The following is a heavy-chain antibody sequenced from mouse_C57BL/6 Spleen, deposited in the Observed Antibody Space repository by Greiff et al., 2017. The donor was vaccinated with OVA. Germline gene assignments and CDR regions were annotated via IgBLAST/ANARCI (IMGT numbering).Heavy chain of an antibody. CDR3: ARGHYGSSYVFAY. CDR1: GFTFSDYG. Sequence: EVQLVESGGGLVKPGGSLKLSCAASGFTFSDYGMHWVRQAPEKGLEWVAYISSGSSTIYYADTVKGRFTISRDNAKNTLFLQMTSLRSEDTAMYYCARGHYGSSYVFAYWGQGTLVTVSA. D-gene: IGHD1-1*01. V-gene: IGHV5-17*01. CDR2: ISSGSSTI. J-gene: IGHJ3*01.